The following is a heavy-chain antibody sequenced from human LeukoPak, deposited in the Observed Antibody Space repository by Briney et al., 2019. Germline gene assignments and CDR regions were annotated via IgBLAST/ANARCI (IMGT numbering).Heavy chain of an antibody. CDR1: GGSISSSSYY. CDR2: IYYSGST. J-gene: IGHJ5*02. CDR3: ARLVTAVAGDGP. D-gene: IGHD6-19*01. V-gene: IGHV4-39*01. Sequence: PSETLSLTCTVSGGSISSSSYYWGWIRQPPGKGLEWIGSIYYSGSTYYNPSLKSRVTISVDTSKNQFSLKLSSVTAADTAVYYCARLVTAVAGDGPWGQGTLVTVSS.